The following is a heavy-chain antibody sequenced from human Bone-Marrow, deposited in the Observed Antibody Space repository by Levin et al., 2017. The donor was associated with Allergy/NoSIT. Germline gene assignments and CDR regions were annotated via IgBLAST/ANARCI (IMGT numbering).Heavy chain of an antibody. CDR3: AKERFLLDY. CDR2: ISNDGSNK. Sequence: GESLKISCAASGFIFSSDGMHWVRQAPGKGLEWVALISNDGSNKFYADPVKGRFTISRDNTKNTLYLQMNNLRPNDTAVYYCAKERFLLDYWGQGTLVTVTS. J-gene: IGHJ4*02. CDR1: GFIFSSDG. V-gene: IGHV3-30*18. D-gene: IGHD3-16*01.